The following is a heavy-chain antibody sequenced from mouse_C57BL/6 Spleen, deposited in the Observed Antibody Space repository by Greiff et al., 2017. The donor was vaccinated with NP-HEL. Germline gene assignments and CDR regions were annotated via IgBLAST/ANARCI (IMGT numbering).Heavy chain of an antibody. D-gene: IGHD2-4*01. J-gene: IGHJ4*01. CDR1: GYSITSGYY. Sequence: EVKLVESGPGLVKPSQSLSLTCSVTGYSITSGYYWNWIRQFPGNKLEWMGYISYDGSNNYNPSLKNRISITRDTSKNQFFLKLNSVTTEDTATYYCAREGGNYEGYYAMDDWGQGTSVTVSS. CDR3: AREGGNYEGYYAMDD. V-gene: IGHV3-6*01. CDR2: ISYDGSN.